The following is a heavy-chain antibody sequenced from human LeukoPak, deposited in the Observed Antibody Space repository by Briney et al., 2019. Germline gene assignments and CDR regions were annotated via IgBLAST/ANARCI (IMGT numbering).Heavy chain of an antibody. CDR1: GGSISSSSYY. CDR3: ARKTIFGVVILRDWFDP. Sequence: SETLSLTCTVSGGSISSSSYYWGWIRQPPGKGLEWIGSIYYSGSTYYNPSLKSRVTISVDTSKNQFSLKLSSVTAADTAVYYCARKTIFGVVILRDWFDPWGQGTLVTVSS. V-gene: IGHV4-39*01. D-gene: IGHD3-3*01. CDR2: IYYSGST. J-gene: IGHJ5*02.